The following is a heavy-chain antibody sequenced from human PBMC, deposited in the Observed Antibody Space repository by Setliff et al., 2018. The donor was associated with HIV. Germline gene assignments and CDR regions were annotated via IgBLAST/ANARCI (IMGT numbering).Heavy chain of an antibody. CDR1: GGSINTY. V-gene: IGHV4-59*08. J-gene: IGHJ6*03. CDR2: INYSGRT. CDR3: SRQQLDGFRYKYYYMDV. Sequence: SETLSLTCTVSGGSINTYWSWIRQPPGKGLEWIGYINYSGRTNYNPSLKSRATISLDTSKNQFSLKLTSVTAADTAVYYCSRQQLDGFRYKYYYMDVWGKGTTVTV. D-gene: IGHD6-13*01.